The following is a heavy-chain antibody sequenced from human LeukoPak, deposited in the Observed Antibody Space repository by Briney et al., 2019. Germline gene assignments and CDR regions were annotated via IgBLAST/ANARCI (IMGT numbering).Heavy chain of an antibody. CDR1: GGSISSSNW. V-gene: IGHV4-4*02. CDR3: ARVGVVPAAGGGWFDP. CDR2: IYHSGST. D-gene: IGHD2-2*01. J-gene: IGHJ5*02. Sequence: KPSGTLSLTCAVSGGSISSSNWWSWVRQPPGKGLEWIGEIYHSGSTNYNPSLKSRVTISVDTSKNQFSLKLSSVTAADTAVYYCARVGVVPAAGGGWFDPWGQGTLVTVSS.